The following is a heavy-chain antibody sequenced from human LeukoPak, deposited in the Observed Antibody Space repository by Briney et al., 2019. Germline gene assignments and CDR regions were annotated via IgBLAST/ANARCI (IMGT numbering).Heavy chain of an antibody. CDR1: GGSISSYY. CDR3: ARESSSGWRFFDP. V-gene: IGHV4-59*01. D-gene: IGHD6-19*01. CDR2: IYYSGST. Sequence: TSETLSLTCTVSGGSISSYYWSWIRQPPGKGLEWVGYIYYSGSTNYNPSLKSRVTISVDTSKNQFSLKLSSVTAADTAVYYCARESSSGWRFFDPWGQGTLVTVSS. J-gene: IGHJ5*02.